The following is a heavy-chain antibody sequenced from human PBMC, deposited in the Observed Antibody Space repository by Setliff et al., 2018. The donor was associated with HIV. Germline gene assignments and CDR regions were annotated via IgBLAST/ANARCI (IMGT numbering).Heavy chain of an antibody. Sequence: LGESLKISCKGSGYTFTSYWIGWVRQMPGKGLEWLGIIYPGDSDTTYSPSFQGQVTISADKSISTAYLQWSSLKASDTAMYYCARRYDFWSGYFYFDYWGQGTLVTVSS. D-gene: IGHD3-3*01. V-gene: IGHV5-51*01. CDR1: GYTFTSYW. J-gene: IGHJ4*02. CDR2: IYPGDSDT. CDR3: ARRYDFWSGYFYFDY.